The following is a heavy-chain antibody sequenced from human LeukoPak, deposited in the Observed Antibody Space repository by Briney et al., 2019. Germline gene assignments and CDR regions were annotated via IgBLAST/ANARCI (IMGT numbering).Heavy chain of an antibody. J-gene: IGHJ5*02. CDR1: GGSISSGGYY. V-gene: IGHV4-31*03. Sequence: PSETLSLTCTVSGGSISSGGYYWSCIRQHPGKGLEWIGYIYYSGSTYYNPSLQSRVTISVDTSKNQFSLKLSSVTAADTAVYYCARGRTFGGPWGQGTLVTVSS. CDR3: ARGRTFGGP. D-gene: IGHD3-16*01. CDR2: IYYSGST.